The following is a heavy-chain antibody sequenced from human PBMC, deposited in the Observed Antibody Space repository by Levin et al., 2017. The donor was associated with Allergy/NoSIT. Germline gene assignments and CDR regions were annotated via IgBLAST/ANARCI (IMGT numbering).Heavy chain of an antibody. CDR1: GGSFSGYY. CDR3: ARLSTVTPNYYFDY. J-gene: IGHJ4*02. V-gene: IGHV4-34*01. D-gene: IGHD4-17*01. Sequence: GSLRLSCAVYGGSFSGYYWSWIRQPPGKGLEWIGEINHSGSTNYNPSLKSRVTISVDTSKNQFSLKLSSVTAADTAVYYCARLSTVTPNYYFDYWGQGTLVTVSS. CDR2: INHSGST.